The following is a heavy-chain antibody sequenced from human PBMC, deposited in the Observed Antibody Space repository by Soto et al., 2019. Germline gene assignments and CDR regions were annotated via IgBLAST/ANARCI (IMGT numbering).Heavy chain of an antibody. J-gene: IGHJ4*02. Sequence: QVQLQESGPRLVKPSETLSLTCTGSGGSITSGPYYWSWIRQPPGKGLEFIGNIYYTGRTNYHPPLKSRLAISVDTSKNQFSLRLSSVTAADTDVYWCARDWGGPSDYWGQGTLVTVSS. CDR1: GGSITSGPYY. D-gene: IGHD3-16*01. V-gene: IGHV4-61*01. CDR2: IYYTGRT. CDR3: ARDWGGPSDY.